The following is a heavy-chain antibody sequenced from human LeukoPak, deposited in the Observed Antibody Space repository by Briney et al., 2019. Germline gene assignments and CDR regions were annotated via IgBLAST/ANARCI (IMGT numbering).Heavy chain of an antibody. CDR2: ISSSSTYI. CDR1: GFSISCYS. CDR3: ARVWSPPYTSSWPDYFDH. Sequence: GSLRLSCAASGFSISCYSMNWVRQAPGKGLEGVSSISSSSTYIYYADSVRGRVTISRDNAKSSLLLQMNSLRAEDTGVYFCARVWSPPYTSSWPDYFDHWGQGTLVTVSS. J-gene: IGHJ4*02. V-gene: IGHV3-21*01. D-gene: IGHD2-2*01.